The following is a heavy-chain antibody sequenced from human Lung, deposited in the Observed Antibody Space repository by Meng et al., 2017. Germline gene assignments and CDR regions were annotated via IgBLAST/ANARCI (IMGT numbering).Heavy chain of an antibody. V-gene: IGHV4-4*07. Sequence: VQLQESGPGLVTPSETLAPPCDVSGGSVSGYFWTWIRQPAGKGLDWIGRVYSSGSANYNPSLKSRVTMSVDRSKNQFSLQLTSVTAADTAVYYCARGVGSLDFWGQGALVTVSS. J-gene: IGHJ4*02. CDR2: VYSSGSA. CDR3: ARGVGSLDF. CDR1: GGSVSGYF. D-gene: IGHD5/OR15-5a*01.